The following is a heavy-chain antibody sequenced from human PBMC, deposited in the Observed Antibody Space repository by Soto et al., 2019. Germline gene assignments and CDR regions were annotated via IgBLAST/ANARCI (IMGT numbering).Heavy chain of an antibody. J-gene: IGHJ4*02. CDR1: DGSILSYY. V-gene: IGHV4-59*08. CDR3: ARRYGVYFDY. CDR2: NFYSGST. Sequence: QVQMQESGPGLLQPSETLSLTCTVSDGSILSYYWIWIRQPPGNGLEWIGDNFYSGSTTHTPSLKSRVTKSVDTSKNQFSLKLSSVTAADTAVYYCARRYGVYFDYWGQGTLVTVSS. D-gene: IGHD4-17*01.